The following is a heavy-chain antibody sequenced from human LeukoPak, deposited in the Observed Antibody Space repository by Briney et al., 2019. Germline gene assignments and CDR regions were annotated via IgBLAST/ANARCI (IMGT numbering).Heavy chain of an antibody. CDR1: GGSISSYY. V-gene: IGHV4-59*01. D-gene: IGHD6-13*01. CDR3: ARVTGYVMEDYFDY. CDR2: IYYSGST. J-gene: IGHJ4*02. Sequence: SETLSLTCTVSGGSISSYYWSWIRQPPGKGLEWIGYIYYSGSTNHNPSLKSRVTISVDTSKNQFSLRLSSVTAADTAVYYCARVTGYVMEDYFDYWGQGTLVTVSS.